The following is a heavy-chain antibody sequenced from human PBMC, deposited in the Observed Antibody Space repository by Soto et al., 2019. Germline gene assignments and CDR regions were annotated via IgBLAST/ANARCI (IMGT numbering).Heavy chain of an antibody. D-gene: IGHD2-2*01. CDR2: INTSGGST. Sequence: QVQLVQSGAEVKKPGASVKVSCKASGYTFTRYYMQWVRQAPGQWLEWMGIINTSGGSTSFAQKFQGRVTMTRDTSTSTVYMELSGLRSEDTAVYYCASGLGDCSSTSCYFGYSDYWGQGPLVTVSS. V-gene: IGHV1-46*03. CDR1: GYTFTRYY. J-gene: IGHJ4*02. CDR3: ASGLGDCSSTSCYFGYSDY.